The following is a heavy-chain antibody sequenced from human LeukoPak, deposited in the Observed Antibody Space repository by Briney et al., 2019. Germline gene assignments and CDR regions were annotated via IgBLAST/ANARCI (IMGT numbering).Heavy chain of an antibody. CDR1: GFSFSTYS. J-gene: IGHJ6*03. D-gene: IGHD3-9*01. Sequence: GRSLRLSCEASGFSFSTYSMNWVSQPPEKVLEWVSLISTSSSYIYYADSVKGRFTISRDNAKNSVYLQLNRLRAEDTAVYYCAKDGNFDWDSSRFLYMDVWGKGTTVTISS. V-gene: IGHV3-21*01. CDR3: AKDGNFDWDSSRFLYMDV. CDR2: ISTSSSYI.